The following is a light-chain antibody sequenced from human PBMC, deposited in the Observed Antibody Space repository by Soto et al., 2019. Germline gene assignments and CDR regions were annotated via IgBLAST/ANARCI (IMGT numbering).Light chain of an antibody. Sequence: EIVMAQSPATLSLSPGEGATLSCRASQSVSSSYLAWCQQKPGQAPRLLIYDASNRATGIPARFSGSGSGTDFTLTISSLEPEDFAVYYCQQCNSWPQWTFGQGTKVDI. V-gene: IGKV3D-20*02. CDR1: QSVSSSY. CDR2: DAS. CDR3: QQCNSWPQWT. J-gene: IGKJ1*01.